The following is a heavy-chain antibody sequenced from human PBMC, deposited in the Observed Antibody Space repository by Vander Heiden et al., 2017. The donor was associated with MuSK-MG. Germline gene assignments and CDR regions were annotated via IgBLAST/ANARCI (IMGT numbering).Heavy chain of an antibody. V-gene: IGHV5-51*01. J-gene: IGHJ4*02. Sequence: EVQLLPSGAEVTKPGESLKISCKGSGSTFTTYWIGWVRQRPGKGLEWMGIIYPGDPDTGYSPSFRGHVTISADKSISTAYLQWSNLQASDTAIYDGARRDFGVDHFDHWGQGTLVAVSA. CDR1: GSTFTTYW. D-gene: IGHD4-17*01. CDR3: ARRDFGVDHFDH. CDR2: IYPGDPDT.